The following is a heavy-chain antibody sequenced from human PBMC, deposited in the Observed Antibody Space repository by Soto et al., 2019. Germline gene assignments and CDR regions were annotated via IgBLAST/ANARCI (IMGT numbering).Heavy chain of an antibody. J-gene: IGHJ6*02. CDR2: IVVGSGNT. CDR3: AADPDILTGLHYYYYYGMDV. D-gene: IGHD3-9*01. CDR1: GFTFTSSA. V-gene: IGHV1-58*01. Sequence: GASVKVSCKASGFTFTSSAVQWVRQARGQRLEWIGWIVVGSGNTNYAQKFQERVTITRDMSTSTAYMELSSLRAGDTAVYYCAADPDILTGLHYYYYYGMDVWGQGTTVTVSS.